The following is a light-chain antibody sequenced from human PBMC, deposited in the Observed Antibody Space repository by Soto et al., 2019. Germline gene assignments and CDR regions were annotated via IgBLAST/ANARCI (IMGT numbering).Light chain of an antibody. J-gene: IGLJ3*02. Sequence: QSVLTQPASVSGSPGQSITISCTGSSSDIGGYNYVSWYQQYPGKAPRLVIYDVSHRPSGISNRFSGSKSGNTASLTISGLQAEDEADYYCSSYTSTTTLGVFGGGTKVTVL. CDR3: SSYTSTTTLGV. V-gene: IGLV2-14*03. CDR2: DVS. CDR1: SSDIGGYNY.